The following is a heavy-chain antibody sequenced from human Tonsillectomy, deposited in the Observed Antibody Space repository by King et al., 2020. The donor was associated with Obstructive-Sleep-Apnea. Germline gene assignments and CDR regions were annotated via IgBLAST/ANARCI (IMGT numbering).Heavy chain of an antibody. CDR1: GGSISSGGYY. Sequence: VQLQESGPGLVKPSQTLSLTCTVSGGSISSGGYYWSWIRQHPGKGLEWIGYIYYSGSTYYNPSLKSRVTIAVDTSKNQFSLKLSSVTAADTAVYYCAGEVRDILTGYPRGGGAFDIWGQGTMVTVSS. V-gene: IGHV4-31*03. CDR2: IYYSGST. CDR3: AGEVRDILTGYPRGGGAFDI. J-gene: IGHJ3*02. D-gene: IGHD3-9*01.